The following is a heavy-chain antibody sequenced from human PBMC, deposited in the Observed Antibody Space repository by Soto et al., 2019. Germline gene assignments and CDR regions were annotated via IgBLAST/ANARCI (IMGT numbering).Heavy chain of an antibody. V-gene: IGHV4-39*01. D-gene: IGHD6-6*01. CDR2: IYYSGST. J-gene: IGHJ6*03. CDR3: ARIAGSSFEGDYYYMDV. Sequence: PSETLSLTCTVSGGSISSSSYYWGWIRQPPGKGLEWIGSIYYSGSTYYNPSLKSRVTISVDTSRNQFSLKLSSVTAADTAVYYCARIAGSSFEGDYYYMDVWGKGTTVTVSS. CDR1: GGSISSSSYY.